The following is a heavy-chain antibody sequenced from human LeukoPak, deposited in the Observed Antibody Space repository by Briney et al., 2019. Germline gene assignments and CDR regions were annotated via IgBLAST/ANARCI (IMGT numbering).Heavy chain of an antibody. CDR2: ISNDARRT. Sequence: GGSLTLSCAPSGLTFSIYAMSWVRQAPGKGLEWVSSISNDARRTSHPHSVKGRLTLSRDNSKNTVYLQTHSLRADDTAVYSCPRGGLGAVDYSAPWGQGTLATASS. CDR1: GLTFSIYA. D-gene: IGHD6-19*01. CDR3: PRGGLGAVDYSAP. J-gene: IGHJ5*01. V-gene: IGHV3-23*01.